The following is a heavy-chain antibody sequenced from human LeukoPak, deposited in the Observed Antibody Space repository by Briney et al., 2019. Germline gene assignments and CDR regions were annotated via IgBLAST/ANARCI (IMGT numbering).Heavy chain of an antibody. V-gene: IGHV4-59*08. D-gene: IGHD6-19*01. CDR1: GGSLSSYY. CDR3: ARVKGWNSSGWYGFDY. CDR2: IYYSGST. J-gene: IGHJ4*02. Sequence: SETLSLTCTVSGGSLSSYYWSWIRQPPGKGLEWIGYIYYSGSTNYNPSLKSRVTISVDTSKNQFSLKLSSVTAADTAVYYCARVKGWNSSGWYGFDYWGQGTLVTVSS.